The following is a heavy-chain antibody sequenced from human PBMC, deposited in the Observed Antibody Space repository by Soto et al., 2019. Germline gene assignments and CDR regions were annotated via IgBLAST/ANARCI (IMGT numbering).Heavy chain of an antibody. J-gene: IGHJ5*02. CDR1: GFTFSDYY. CDR2: ISSASDYS. V-gene: IGHV3-11*06. Sequence: GGSLRLSCTASGFTFSDYYMSWIRQAPGKGLEWISYISSASDYSTYADSVKGRFTISRDNAKNSLYLQLNNVRPDDTALYFCARHDYSNEHWFDTWGLGTAVTVSS. CDR3: ARHDYSNEHWFDT. D-gene: IGHD4-4*01.